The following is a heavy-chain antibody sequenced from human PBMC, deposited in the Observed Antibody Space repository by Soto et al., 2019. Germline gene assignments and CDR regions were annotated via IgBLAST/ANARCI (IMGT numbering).Heavy chain of an antibody. Sequence: SVKVSCKASGGTFSSYAISWVRQAPGQGLEWMGGIIPIFGTANYAQKFQGRVTITADESTSTAYMELSSLRSEDTAVYYCARFIAVAGGPYVYFDYWGQGTLVTVS. CDR1: GGTFSSYA. D-gene: IGHD6-19*01. V-gene: IGHV1-69*13. CDR3: ARFIAVAGGPYVYFDY. CDR2: IIPIFGTA. J-gene: IGHJ4*02.